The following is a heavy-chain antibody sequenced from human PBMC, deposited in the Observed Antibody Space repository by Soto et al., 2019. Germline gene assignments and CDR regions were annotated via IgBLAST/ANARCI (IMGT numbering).Heavy chain of an antibody. CDR3: AKGDNLGPKTGYAFDP. D-gene: IGHD5-12*01. V-gene: IGHV6-1*01. J-gene: IGHJ5*02. CDR1: GDSVSSNTAS. CDR2: TYFRSKWYN. Sequence: SQTLSLTCAISGDSVSSNTASWNWIRQSPSRGLVWLGRTYFRSKWYNDYAVSVKSRIIINPDTSNNQFSLQLNSVTPEDTAVYFCAKGDNLGPKTGYAFDPWGQGIMVTV.